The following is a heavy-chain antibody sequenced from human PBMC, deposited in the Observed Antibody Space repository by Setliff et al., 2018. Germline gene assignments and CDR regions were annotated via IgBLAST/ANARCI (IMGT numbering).Heavy chain of an antibody. CDR2: ITSATGKS. V-gene: IGHV1-18*01. Sequence: GASVKVSCKTSGYTFNDYGITWVRQVPGQGLEWMGWITSATGKSYSAEKFQDRVTLTTDTSTNTAYLELRSLGSDDTAVYYCSRLVRFCTKTACQRLSGGEFWGQGTLVTVSS. J-gene: IGHJ4*02. CDR3: SRLVRFCTKTACQRLSGGEF. D-gene: IGHD2-8*01. CDR1: GYTFNDYG.